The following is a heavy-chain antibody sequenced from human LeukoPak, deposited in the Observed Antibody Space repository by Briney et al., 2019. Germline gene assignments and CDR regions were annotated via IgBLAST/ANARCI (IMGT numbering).Heavy chain of an antibody. D-gene: IGHD3-22*01. V-gene: IGHV3-74*01. CDR2: IYSDGSGT. Sequence: GGSLRLSCAASGFIFSSYWMHWVRQAPGKGLVWVSRIYSDGSGTTYADSVKGRFTISRDNAKNTLYLQMNSLRAEDTAVYYCTRSPRESSGYSFSYFDYWGQGTLVSVSS. CDR1: GFIFSSYW. J-gene: IGHJ4*02. CDR3: TRSPRESSGYSFSYFDY.